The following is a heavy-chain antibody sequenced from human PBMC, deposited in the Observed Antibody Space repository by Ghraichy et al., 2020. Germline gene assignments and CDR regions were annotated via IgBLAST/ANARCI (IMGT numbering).Heavy chain of an antibody. CDR3: AKGKGGYRRESRQFAY. J-gene: IGHJ4*02. V-gene: IGHV3-23*01. Sequence: GGSLRLSCAASGFTFRNFAVSWVRQAPGKGLEWVSTIGVTGSDIFYADSVRGRFTISRDNSQNTLNLQMNSLRVDDTAVYSCAKGKGGYRRESRQFAYWGPGALVTVSS. CDR2: IGVTGSDI. CDR1: GFTFRNFA. D-gene: IGHD5-18*01.